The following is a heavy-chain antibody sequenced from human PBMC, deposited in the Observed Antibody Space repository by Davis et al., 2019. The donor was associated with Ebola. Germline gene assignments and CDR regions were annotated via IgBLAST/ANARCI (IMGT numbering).Heavy chain of an antibody. D-gene: IGHD6-13*01. CDR2: ISGSGGST. CDR1: GFTFSSYA. CDR3: ANSPPYSSRWYYFDY. Sequence: GESLKISCAASGFTFSSYAMSWVRQAPGKGLEWVSAISGSGGSTYYADSVKGRFTISRDNAKNSLYLQMNSLRAEDTAVYYCANSPPYSSRWYYFDYWGQGTLVTVSS. J-gene: IGHJ4*02. V-gene: IGHV3-23*01.